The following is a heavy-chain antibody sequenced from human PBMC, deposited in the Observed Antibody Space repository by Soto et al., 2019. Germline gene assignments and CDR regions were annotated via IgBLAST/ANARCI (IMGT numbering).Heavy chain of an antibody. CDR3: ARVAY. V-gene: IGHV3-7*01. J-gene: IGHJ4*02. CDR2: IKQDGSEK. CDR1: GFPFIDYS. Sequence: GGSLRLSCAASGFPFIDYSMSWVRQAPGKGLEWMANIKQDGSEKYYVDSVKGRFTISRDNAQNSLFLQMNTLRPEDTAMYYCARVAYWGPGTQVTVSS.